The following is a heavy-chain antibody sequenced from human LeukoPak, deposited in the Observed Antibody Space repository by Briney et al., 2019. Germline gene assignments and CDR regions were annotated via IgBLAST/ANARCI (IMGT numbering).Heavy chain of an antibody. CDR1: GITLSNYG. V-gene: IGHV3-23*01. D-gene: IGHD5-12*01. CDR3: AKGAYDYIEMGYFDY. J-gene: IGHJ4*02. Sequence: GGSLRLSCAVPGITLSNYGMSWVRQAPGKGLEWVAGISDSAGKTNYADSVKGRFTISRDSSKNTLYLQMNSLRAEDMAVYYCAKGAYDYIEMGYFDYWGQGTLVTVSS. CDR2: ISDSAGKT.